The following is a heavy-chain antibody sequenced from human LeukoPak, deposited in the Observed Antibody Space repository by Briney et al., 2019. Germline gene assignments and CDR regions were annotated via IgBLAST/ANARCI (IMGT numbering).Heavy chain of an antibody. J-gene: IGHJ4*02. CDR1: SGSISSYF. D-gene: IGHD2-2*01. CDR2: IYSSGST. V-gene: IGHV4-4*07. Sequence: PSETLSLTCTVSSGSISSYFWTWIRQPAGKGLEWIGRIYSSGSTNYNPSLKSRVIISVDKSKNQLSLKLSSVTAADTAVYYCAREDSAAHCSSTNCYGFDYWGQGTLVTVSS. CDR3: AREDSAAHCSSTNCYGFDY.